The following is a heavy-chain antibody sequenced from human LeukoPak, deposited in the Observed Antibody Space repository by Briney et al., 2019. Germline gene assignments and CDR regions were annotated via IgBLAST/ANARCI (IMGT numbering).Heavy chain of an antibody. CDR3: ARGSYGGNSADYYYYGMDV. V-gene: IGHV1-69*13. D-gene: IGHD4-23*01. CDR1: GGTFSSYA. Sequence: ASVKVSCKASGGTFSSYAISWVRQAPGQGLEWMGGIIPIFGTANYAQKFQGRVTITADESTSTAYMELSGLRSEDTAVYYCARGSYGGNSADYYYYGMDVWGQGTTVTVSS. J-gene: IGHJ6*02. CDR2: IIPIFGTA.